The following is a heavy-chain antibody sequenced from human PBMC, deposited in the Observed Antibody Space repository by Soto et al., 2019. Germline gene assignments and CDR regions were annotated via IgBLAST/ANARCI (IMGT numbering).Heavy chain of an antibody. CDR2: ISYDGSNK. CDR1: GFTFSSYA. J-gene: IGHJ3*02. V-gene: IGHV3-30-3*01. CDR3: ARESSPDIVVVPAAVAFDI. Sequence: PGGSLRLSCAASGFTFSSYAMHWVRQAPGKGLEWVAVISYDGSNKYYADSVKGRFTISRDNSKNTLYLQMNSLRAEDTAVYYCARESSPDIVVVPAAVAFDIWGQGTMVTV. D-gene: IGHD2-2*01.